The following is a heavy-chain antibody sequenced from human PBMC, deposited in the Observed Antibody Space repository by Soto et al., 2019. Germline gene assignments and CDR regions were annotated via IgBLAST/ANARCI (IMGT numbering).Heavy chain of an antibody. J-gene: IGHJ6*02. V-gene: IGHV3-23*01. Sequence: EVQLLESGGGLVQPGGSLRLSCAASGFTFSSYAMSWVRQAPGKGLEWVSDISGSGGSTYYADSVKVRFTISRDNSKNTLYLQMNSLRAEDTAVYYCAQLTTVTTGYYYGMDVWGQGTTVTVSS. CDR3: AQLTTVTTGYYYGMDV. D-gene: IGHD4-4*01. CDR1: GFTFSSYA. CDR2: ISGSGGST.